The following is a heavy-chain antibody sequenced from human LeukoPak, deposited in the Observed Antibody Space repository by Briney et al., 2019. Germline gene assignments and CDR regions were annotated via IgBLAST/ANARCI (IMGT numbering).Heavy chain of an antibody. Sequence: SETLSLTCTVSGDSFSGVTDYWAWIRQPPGKGLEWIASGDYSGGTYYNPSLESRVAISVDTSKNQFSLKLSSVTAADTAVYYCARGRYGGLDYWGQGTLVTVSS. V-gene: IGHV4-39*07. D-gene: IGHD4-23*01. J-gene: IGHJ4*02. CDR3: ARGRYGGLDY. CDR1: GDSFSGVTDY. CDR2: GDYSGGT.